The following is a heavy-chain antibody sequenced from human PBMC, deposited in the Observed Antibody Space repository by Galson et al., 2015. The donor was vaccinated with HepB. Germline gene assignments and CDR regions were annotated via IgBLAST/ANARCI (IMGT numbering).Heavy chain of an antibody. D-gene: IGHD3-10*01. CDR1: GGTFSSYA. CDR3: ARATRITMVRGVIVPAHWFDP. V-gene: IGHV1-69*13. Sequence: SVKVSCKASGGTFSSYAISWVRQAPGQGLEWMGGIIPIFGTANYAQKFQGRVTITADESTSTAYMELSSLRSEDTAVYYCARATRITMVRGVIVPAHWFDPWGQGTLVTVSS. CDR2: IIPIFGTA. J-gene: IGHJ5*02.